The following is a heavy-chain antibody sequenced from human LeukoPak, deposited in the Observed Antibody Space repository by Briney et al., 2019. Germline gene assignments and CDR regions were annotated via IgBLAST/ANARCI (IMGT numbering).Heavy chain of an antibody. CDR1: GFTFSSHG. CDR3: AELGITMIGGV. CDR2: ISGSGDNT. D-gene: IGHD3-10*02. V-gene: IGHV3-23*01. J-gene: IGHJ6*04. Sequence: GGSLRLSCAASGFTFSSHGMSWVRQAPGKVLEWVSTISGSGDNTYYADSVKGRFTISRDNAKNSLYLQMNSLRAEDTAVYYCAELGITMIGGVWGKGTTVTISS.